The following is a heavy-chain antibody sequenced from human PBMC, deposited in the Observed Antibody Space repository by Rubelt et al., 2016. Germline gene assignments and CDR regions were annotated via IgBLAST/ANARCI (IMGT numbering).Heavy chain of an antibody. D-gene: IGHD4-17*01. CDR2: ISHSGST. J-gene: IGHJ4*02. CDR1: GGSMNSAGDH. V-gene: IGHV4-39*07. Sequence: QLQLEESGPGLVKPSETLSLICSVSGGSMNSAGDHWDWIRQSPWKGLEWIGDISHSGSTYYTPSLKSRVTISVTTSKNQVSLKLSSVTAAETAVYYCARLETTVTKRSFDYWGQGTLVTVSS. CDR3: ARLETTVTKRSFDY.